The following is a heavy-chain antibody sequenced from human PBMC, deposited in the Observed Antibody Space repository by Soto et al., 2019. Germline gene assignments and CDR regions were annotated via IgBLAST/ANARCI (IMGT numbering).Heavy chain of an antibody. CDR3: SGGMLV. CDR1: GGSINSGGYC. CDR2: ISYGGRN. V-gene: IGHV4-31*03. J-gene: IGHJ4*02. D-gene: IGHD3-16*01. Sequence: QVQLQESGPGLVKPSQTLSLTCTVSGGSINSGGYCWSWIRQHPGKGLDWSGCISYGGRNSYNPSLKSRVTISVDTSKNEFSLELSSVTAADTAVYYCSGGMLVWGQGTLITVSS.